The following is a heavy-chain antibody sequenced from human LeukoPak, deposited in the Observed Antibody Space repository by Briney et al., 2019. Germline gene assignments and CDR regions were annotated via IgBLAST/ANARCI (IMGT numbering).Heavy chain of an antibody. J-gene: IGHJ5*01. V-gene: IGHV3-73*01. CDR1: GFPFSALD. CDR3: TDFDYDS. D-gene: IGHD5-12*01. Sequence: GGPLRLPCAPSGFPFSALDKHGVPRTPGKGREWVGRIRNRPNNYATSYTASVRGRFTISRDDSENTAYLQMNSLKAEDTAIYYCTDFDYDSWGQGTLVTVSS. CDR2: IRNRPNNYAT.